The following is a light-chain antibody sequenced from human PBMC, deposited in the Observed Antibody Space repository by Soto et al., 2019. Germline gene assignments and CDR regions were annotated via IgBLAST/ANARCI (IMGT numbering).Light chain of an antibody. Sequence: DIVLTQSPGTLSLSPGDRATLSCRASQSDGSNYLAWYQQKPGQAPRLLIYGTSSRAAGIPDRFTGSGSGTDFTLTISRLEPEDFAVYYCQRDDNSSRTFGPGTKVEIK. J-gene: IGKJ1*01. V-gene: IGKV3-20*01. CDR3: QRDDNSSRT. CDR1: QSDGSNY. CDR2: GTS.